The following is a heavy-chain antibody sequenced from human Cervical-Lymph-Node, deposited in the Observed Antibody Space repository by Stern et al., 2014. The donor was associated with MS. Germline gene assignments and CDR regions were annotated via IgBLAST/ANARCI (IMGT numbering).Heavy chain of an antibody. CDR1: GYTFTNTG. CDR2: VSTYNGNT. D-gene: IGHD1-1*01. CDR3: ARGDDKTSYDY. J-gene: IGHJ4*02. Sequence: QVQLLQPGAEVKKPGASVKVSCKASGYTFTNTGINWVRLAPGQGPEWMGWVSTYNGNTKYAQKLRGRVTMTTDTSTSTAYMERRSLRSDDTAVYYCARGDDKTSYDYWGQGTLVTVSS. V-gene: IGHV1-18*01.